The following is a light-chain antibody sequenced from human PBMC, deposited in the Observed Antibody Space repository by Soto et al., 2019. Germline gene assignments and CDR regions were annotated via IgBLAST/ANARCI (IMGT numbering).Light chain of an antibody. V-gene: IGKV3-11*01. CDR2: GGS. CDR3: QQRSNWPGLT. CDR1: QSVSGY. J-gene: IGKJ4*01. Sequence: VVLTQSPATLSLSPGERVTLSCRASQSVSGYLAWYQQKPGQAPRLLIYGGSYRAAGIPARFTGSGSGTDFTLTITSLEPEDFGVYYCQQRSNWPGLTFGGGTKVDIK.